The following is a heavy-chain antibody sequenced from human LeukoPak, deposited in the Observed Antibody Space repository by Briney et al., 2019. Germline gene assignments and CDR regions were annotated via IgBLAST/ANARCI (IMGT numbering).Heavy chain of an antibody. CDR2: ISSSSSYI. J-gene: IGHJ4*02. D-gene: IGHD5-18*01. Sequence: GGSLRLSCAASGFTFSSYSMNWVRQAPGKGLEWVSSISSSSSYIYYADSVKGGFTISRDNAKNSLYLQMNSLRAEDTALYYCAKGGVDTAMGYFDYWGQGTLVTVSS. V-gene: IGHV3-21*04. CDR1: GFTFSSYS. CDR3: AKGGVDTAMGYFDY.